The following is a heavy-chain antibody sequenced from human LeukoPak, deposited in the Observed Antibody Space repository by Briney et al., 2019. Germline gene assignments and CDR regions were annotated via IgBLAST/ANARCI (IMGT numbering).Heavy chain of an antibody. J-gene: IGHJ3*02. CDR2: MNPNSGNT. Sequence: GASVRVSCKASGYTFSIYDINWVRQAPGQGLEWMGWMNPNSGNTGYAQKFQGRVTMTRNTSISTAYMELSSLRSEDTAVYYCARVWGNYGFWSGPKVGAFDIWGQGTMVTVSS. V-gene: IGHV1-8*01. CDR3: ARVWGNYGFWSGPKVGAFDI. CDR1: GYTFSIYD. D-gene: IGHD3-3*01.